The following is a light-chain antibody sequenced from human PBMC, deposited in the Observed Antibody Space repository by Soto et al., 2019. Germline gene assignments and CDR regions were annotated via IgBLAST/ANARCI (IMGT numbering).Light chain of an antibody. CDR2: DAS. CDR1: QSVSSN. Sequence: EIVMTQSPATLSVSPGERATLSCRASQSVSSNLAWYQQKPGQAPRPLIYDASTRATGIPARFSGSGSGTEFTLNISRLQSEDFAFYYCQQYNNWPPWTFGQGTKLEI. V-gene: IGKV3-15*01. J-gene: IGKJ2*02. CDR3: QQYNNWPPWT.